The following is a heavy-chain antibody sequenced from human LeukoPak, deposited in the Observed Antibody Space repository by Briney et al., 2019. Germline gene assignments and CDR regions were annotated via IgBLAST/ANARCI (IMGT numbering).Heavy chain of an antibody. Sequence: GGSLRLSCAASGFTFSSYSMNWVRQAPGKGLEWVSYISSSSSIIYYADSVKGRFTISRDNAKNSLYLQMNSLRAEDTALYYCAKGLGYSYGSHPAPDYWGQGTLVTVSS. J-gene: IGHJ4*02. V-gene: IGHV3-48*04. D-gene: IGHD5-18*01. CDR1: GFTFSSYS. CDR2: ISSSSSII. CDR3: AKGLGYSYGSHPAPDY.